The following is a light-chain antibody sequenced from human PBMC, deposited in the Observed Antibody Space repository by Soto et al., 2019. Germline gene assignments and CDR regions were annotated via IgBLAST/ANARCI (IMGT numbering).Light chain of an antibody. V-gene: IGKV1-39*01. Sequence: DIQMTQSPSSLSASIGDRVTLTCRASQSIGTNLNWYQHRPGKAPKLLIYAVSSLQSGVSSRFSGSGSGTDFTLSINSLQREDLATYYCQHTYSAPPLFGQGTKVEIK. J-gene: IGKJ1*01. CDR3: QHTYSAPPL. CDR2: AVS. CDR1: QSIGTN.